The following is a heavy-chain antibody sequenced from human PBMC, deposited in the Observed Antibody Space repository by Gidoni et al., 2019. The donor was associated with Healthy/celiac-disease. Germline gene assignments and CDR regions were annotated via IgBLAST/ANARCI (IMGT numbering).Heavy chain of an antibody. CDR3: AYSTSSIDY. D-gene: IGHD6-6*01. Sequence: EVQLVESGGVVVQPGGSLRLSCAASGFTFDDYTMHWVRQAPGKGLEWVSLISWDGGSTYYADSVKGRFTISRDNSKNSLYLQMNSLRTEDTALYYCAYSTSSIDYWGQGTLVTDSS. CDR2: ISWDGGST. J-gene: IGHJ4*02. V-gene: IGHV3-43*01. CDR1: GFTFDDYT.